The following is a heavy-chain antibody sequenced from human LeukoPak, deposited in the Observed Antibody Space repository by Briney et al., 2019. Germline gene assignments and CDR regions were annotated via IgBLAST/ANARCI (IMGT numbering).Heavy chain of an antibody. Sequence: SETLSLTCIVSGGSISSSDYYWGWIRQPPGKGLEWIGSVSYSGSTYYNPSLKSRVTISVDTSKNQFSLKLSSVTAADTAVYYCARVARLYGDPSYFDYWGQGTLVTVSS. CDR3: ARVARLYGDPSYFDY. D-gene: IGHD4-17*01. CDR1: GGSISSSDYY. J-gene: IGHJ4*02. V-gene: IGHV4-39*07. CDR2: VSYSGST.